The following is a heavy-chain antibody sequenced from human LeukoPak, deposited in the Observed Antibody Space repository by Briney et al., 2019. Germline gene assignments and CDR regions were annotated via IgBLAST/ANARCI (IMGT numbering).Heavy chain of an antibody. CDR2: IGGDGVSI. CDR1: GFTFEDYA. D-gene: IGHD3-16*02. J-gene: IGHJ4*02. V-gene: IGHV3-43*02. CDR3: AKTLRLGELSLYRPCDS. Sequence: PGGSLRLSCAASGFTFEDYAMHWVRQGPGKGLEWVSLIGGDGVSIYYADSVKGRFTISRDNGKNSLYLEMNSLRTEDTALYYCAKTLRLGELSLYRPCDSWGQGTLVTVSS.